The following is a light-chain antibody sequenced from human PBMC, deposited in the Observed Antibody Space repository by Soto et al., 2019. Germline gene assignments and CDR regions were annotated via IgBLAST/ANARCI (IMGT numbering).Light chain of an antibody. Sequence: DIQMTQSPSTLSASVGYRFTITCRASQSISSWLAWYQQKPGKAPKLLIYDASSLESGVPSRFSGSGSGTEFTLTISSLQPDDFATYYCQQYNSYSSFGQGTKVDI. CDR1: QSISSW. CDR3: QQYNSYSS. CDR2: DAS. J-gene: IGKJ1*01. V-gene: IGKV1-5*01.